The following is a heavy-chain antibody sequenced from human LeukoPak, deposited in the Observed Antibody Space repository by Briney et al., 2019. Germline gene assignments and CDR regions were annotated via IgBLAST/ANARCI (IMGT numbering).Heavy chain of an antibody. V-gene: IGHV1-46*01. CDR3: ARDGYYDFWSGYQYYGMDV. Sequence: ASVKVSCKASGYTFTSYYMHSVRQAPGQGLEWMGIINPSGGSTSYAQKFQGRVTMTRDTSTSTAYMELSSLRSEDTAVYYCARDGYYDFWSGYQYYGMDVWGQGTTVTVSS. J-gene: IGHJ6*02. CDR1: GYTFTSYY. D-gene: IGHD3-3*01. CDR2: INPSGGST.